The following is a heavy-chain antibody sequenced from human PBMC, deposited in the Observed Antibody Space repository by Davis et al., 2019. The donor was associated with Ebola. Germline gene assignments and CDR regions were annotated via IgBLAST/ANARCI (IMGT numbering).Heavy chain of an antibody. CDR1: GYTFTGFY. Sequence: AASVKVSCKASGYTFTGFYMHWVRQAPGQGLEWMGRINPKSGGTNYAQKFQGRVTMTRDTSINTAHMELSRLRPDDSVVYYCARAAFGGVNDAFDIWGQGTMVTVSS. V-gene: IGHV1-2*05. CDR3: ARAAFGGVNDAFDI. D-gene: IGHD3-16*01. J-gene: IGHJ3*02. CDR2: INPKSGGT.